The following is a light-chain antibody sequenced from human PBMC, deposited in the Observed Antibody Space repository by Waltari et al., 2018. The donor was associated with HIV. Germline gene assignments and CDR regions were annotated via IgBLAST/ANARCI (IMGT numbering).Light chain of an antibody. CDR1: SSNIGNNF. Sequence: QSVLTQPPSVSAAPGQKVTISCSGSSSNIGNNFVSGSQQLPGTAPKLLIYESNKRPSGIPDRFCGSKSGTSATLGITGLQTGDEADYYCATWDSSLSVGVVFGGGTKLTVL. V-gene: IGLV1-51*02. CDR2: ESN. J-gene: IGLJ2*01. CDR3: ATWDSSLSVGVV.